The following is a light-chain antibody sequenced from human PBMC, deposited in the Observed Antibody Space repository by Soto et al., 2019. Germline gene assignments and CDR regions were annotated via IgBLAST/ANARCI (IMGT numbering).Light chain of an antibody. CDR2: DAS. J-gene: IGKJ1*01. Sequence: TQSPATLSASSGEGITLSCRASQSVKNHLAWYQHRPGQAPRLLFYDASIRATGIPARFSAGGSGTEFTLVISSLQSEDAAVYYCQEYNAGPPGTFGQGTKVEIK. CDR1: QSVKNH. CDR3: QEYNAGPPGT. V-gene: IGKV3D-15*01.